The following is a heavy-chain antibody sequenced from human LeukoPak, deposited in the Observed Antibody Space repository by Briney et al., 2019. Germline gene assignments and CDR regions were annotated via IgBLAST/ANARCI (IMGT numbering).Heavy chain of an antibody. V-gene: IGHV4-4*07. D-gene: IGHD2-15*01. CDR3: ARDNRGYCSGVSSYDWFDP. CDR1: AGSISSNN. CDR2: MYTSGII. J-gene: IGHJ5*01. Sequence: SKTLSHTNTVSAGSISSNNWSWIRNTDGTGLDRIVRMYTSGIINYSPSTKSRVTMSVDTSKSQFSLKLSSVTAADTAVYYCARDNRGYCSGVSSYDWFDPWGQGTLVTGSP.